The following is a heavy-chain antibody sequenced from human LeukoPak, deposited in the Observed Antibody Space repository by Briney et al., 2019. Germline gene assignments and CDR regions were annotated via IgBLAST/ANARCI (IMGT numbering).Heavy chain of an antibody. CDR1: GFTFSSYA. D-gene: IGHD6-19*01. Sequence: GGSLRLSCAASGFTFSSYAKSWVRQAPGKGLEWVSAISGSGGSTYYADSVKGRFTISRDNSKNTLYLQMNSLRAEDTAVYYCATRGWLVRGVDYWGQGTLVTVSS. CDR2: ISGSGGST. CDR3: ATRGWLVRGVDY. V-gene: IGHV3-23*01. J-gene: IGHJ4*02.